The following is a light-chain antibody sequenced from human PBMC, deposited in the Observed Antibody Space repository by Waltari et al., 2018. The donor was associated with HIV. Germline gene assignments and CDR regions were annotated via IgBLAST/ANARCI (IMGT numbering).Light chain of an antibody. CDR2: EVS. CDR1: SSDVGGYNY. J-gene: IGLJ3*02. Sequence: QSALTQPPSASGSPGQSVTISCTGTSSDVGGYNYVSWYEQHPGKAPKLMIYEVSKRPSGFPDRFSGSKSGNTASLTVSGLQAEDEAEYYCSSYAGSNNLVFGGGTKLTVL. CDR3: SSYAGSNNLV. V-gene: IGLV2-8*01.